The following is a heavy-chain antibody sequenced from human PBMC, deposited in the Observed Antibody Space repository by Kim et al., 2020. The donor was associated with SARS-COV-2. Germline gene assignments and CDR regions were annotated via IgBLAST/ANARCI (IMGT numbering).Heavy chain of an antibody. CDR2: INHSGST. V-gene: IGHV4-34*01. CDR1: GGSFSDYY. CDR3: ARGVITGYYPYYMDV. J-gene: IGHJ6*03. Sequence: SETLSLTCAVYGGSFSDYYWSWIRQPPGKGLEWIGEINHSGSTNYNPSLTSRVSISVDTSKNQFSLKLTSVTAADTAVYFCARGVITGYYPYYMDVWGKGTTVTVSS. D-gene: IGHD2-21*01.